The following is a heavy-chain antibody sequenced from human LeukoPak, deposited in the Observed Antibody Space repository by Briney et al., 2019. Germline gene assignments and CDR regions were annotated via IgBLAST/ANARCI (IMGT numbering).Heavy chain of an antibody. CDR2: ISAYNGNT. J-gene: IGHJ6*02. Sequence: ASVTVSRTASGYTFTSYGISWVRQAPGQGLEWMGWISAYNGNTNYAQKLQGRVTMTTDTSTSTAYMELRSLRSDDTAVYYCARERDSVIEEYYGMDVWGQGTTVTVSS. V-gene: IGHV1-18*01. CDR1: GYTFTSYG. CDR3: ARERDSVIEEYYGMDV. D-gene: IGHD5/OR15-5a*01.